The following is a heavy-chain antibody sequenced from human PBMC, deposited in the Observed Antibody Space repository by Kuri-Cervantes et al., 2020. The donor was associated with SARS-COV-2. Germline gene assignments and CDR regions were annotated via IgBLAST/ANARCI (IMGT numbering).Heavy chain of an antibody. CDR2: ISSSSSYI. CDR3: ARDDYDFWSGLPYYMDV. Sequence: GESLKISCAASGFTFSSYSMNWVRQAPGKGLEWVSSISSSSSYIYYADSVKGRFTISRDNAKNSLYLQMNSLRAEDTAVHYCARDDYDFWSGLPYYMDVWGKGTTGTGAS. D-gene: IGHD3-3*01. V-gene: IGHV3-21*01. J-gene: IGHJ6*03. CDR1: GFTFSSYS.